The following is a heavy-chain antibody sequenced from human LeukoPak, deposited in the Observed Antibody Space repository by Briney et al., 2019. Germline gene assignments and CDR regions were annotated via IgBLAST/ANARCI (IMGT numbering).Heavy chain of an antibody. J-gene: IGHJ4*02. D-gene: IGHD3-22*01. CDR1: GYTFTGYY. CDR2: INPNSGGT. Sequence: ASVKVSCKASGYTFTGYYMHWVRQAPGQGLEWMGWINPNSGGTNYAQKFQGRVTMTRDTSISTAYMELSRLRSDDTAVYYCARDLAMVITLFTNNFDYWGQGTLVTVSS. V-gene: IGHV1-2*02. CDR3: ARDLAMVITLFTNNFDY.